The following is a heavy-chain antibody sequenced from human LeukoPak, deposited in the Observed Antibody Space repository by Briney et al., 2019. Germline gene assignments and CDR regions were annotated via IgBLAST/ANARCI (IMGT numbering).Heavy chain of an antibody. V-gene: IGHV3-7*01. CDR1: GFTFSSYW. Sequence: GGSLRLSCAASGFTFSSYWMSWVRQAPGKGLEWVANIKQDGSEKYYVDSVKGRFTISRDNAKNSLYLQMNSLRAEDTAVYYCARDAYIAAAGTFYLDYWGQGTLVTVSS. CDR2: IKQDGSEK. CDR3: ARDAYIAAAGTFYLDY. J-gene: IGHJ4*02. D-gene: IGHD6-13*01.